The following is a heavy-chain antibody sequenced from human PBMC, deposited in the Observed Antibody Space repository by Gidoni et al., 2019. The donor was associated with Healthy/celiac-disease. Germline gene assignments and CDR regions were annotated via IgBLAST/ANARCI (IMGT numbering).Heavy chain of an antibody. J-gene: IGHJ5*02. CDR1: GFPLSRYG. CDR3: ARVPLSLVVPDNWFDP. D-gene: IGHD2-2*01. CDR2: IWYDGSNK. V-gene: IGHV3-33*01. Sequence: QVQLVASGGGVVQTGRSLRLSCAAAGFPLSRYGMPWVRQTPGKGLEWVAVIWYDGSNKYYADSVKGRFTISRDNSKNTLYLQMNSLRAEDTAVYYCARVPLSLVVPDNWFDPWGQGTLVTVSS.